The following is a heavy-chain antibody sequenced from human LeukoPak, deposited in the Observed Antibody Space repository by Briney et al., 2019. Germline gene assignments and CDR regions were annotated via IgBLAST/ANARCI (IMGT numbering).Heavy chain of an antibody. Sequence: PGGSLRLSCAASGFTFSSYSMSWVRQAPGKGLEWVSYISSSSSTIYYADSVKGRFTISRDNAKNSLYLQMNSLRAEDTAVYCCAKYYYGSGSPGYWGQGTLVTVSS. CDR2: ISSSSSTI. J-gene: IGHJ4*02. CDR1: GFTFSSYS. V-gene: IGHV3-48*01. CDR3: AKYYYGSGSPGY. D-gene: IGHD3-10*01.